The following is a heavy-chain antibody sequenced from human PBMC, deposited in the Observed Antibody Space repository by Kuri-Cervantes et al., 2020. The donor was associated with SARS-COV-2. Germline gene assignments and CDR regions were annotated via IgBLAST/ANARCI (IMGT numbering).Heavy chain of an antibody. V-gene: IGHV4-59*01. Sequence: SETLSLTCTVSGGSISSYYWSWIRQPPGKGLEWIGYIYYSGSTNYNPSLKSRVTISVDTSKNQFSLKLSSVTAADTAVYYCARDVSSFDYPSSLYYYYMDVWGKGTTVTVSS. J-gene: IGHJ6*03. CDR3: ARDVSSFDYPSSLYYYYMDV. CDR2: IYYSGST. D-gene: IGHD3-16*02. CDR1: GGSISSYY.